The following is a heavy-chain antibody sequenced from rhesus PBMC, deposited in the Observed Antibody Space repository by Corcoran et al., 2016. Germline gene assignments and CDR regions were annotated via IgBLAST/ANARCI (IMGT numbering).Heavy chain of an antibody. V-gene: IGHV4S10*01. CDR2: IYGSSTST. J-gene: IGHJ4*01. CDR3: ARELTWFFDY. D-gene: IGHD1-38*01. CDR1: GGSISDSYR. Sequence: QVQLQESGPGVVKPSETLSLTCAVSGGSISDSYRWSWIRQPPGKGLEWIGYIYGSSTSTNYNPCLKSRVAISKDTSKNQFSLKLSSVTAADTAVYYCARELTWFFDYWGQGVLVTVSS.